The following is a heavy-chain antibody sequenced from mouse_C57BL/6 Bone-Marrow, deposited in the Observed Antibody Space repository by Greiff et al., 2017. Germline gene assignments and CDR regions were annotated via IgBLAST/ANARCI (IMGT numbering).Heavy chain of an antibody. CDR2: IYPGGGYT. CDR3: ARCSYDYAMDY. D-gene: IGHD6-1*01. Sequence: QVQLKQSGAELVRPGTSVKMSCKASGYTFTNYWIGWAKQRPGHGLEWIGDIYPGGGYTNSNEKFKGKATLTADKSSSSAYMQFSSLTSADSAIYYCARCSYDYAMDYWGQGTAVTVSS. J-gene: IGHJ4*01. V-gene: IGHV1-63*01. CDR1: GYTFTNYW.